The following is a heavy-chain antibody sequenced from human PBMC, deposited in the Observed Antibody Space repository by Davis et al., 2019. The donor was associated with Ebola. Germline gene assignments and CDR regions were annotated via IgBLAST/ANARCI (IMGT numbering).Heavy chain of an antibody. Sequence: SVKVSCKASGYTFTSYYMHWVRQAPGQGLEWMGGIIPIFGTANYAQKFQGRVTITADESTSTAYMELSSLRSEDTAVYYCARETWFGEPIAPRVMDVWGQGTTVTVSS. J-gene: IGHJ6*02. D-gene: IGHD3-10*01. V-gene: IGHV1-69*13. CDR1: GYTFTSYY. CDR3: ARETWFGEPIAPRVMDV. CDR2: IIPIFGTA.